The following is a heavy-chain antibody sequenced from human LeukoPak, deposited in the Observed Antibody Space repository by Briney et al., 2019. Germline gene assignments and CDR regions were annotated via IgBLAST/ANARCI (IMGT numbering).Heavy chain of an antibody. CDR3: ARGDIAVVPAARYYYYMDV. CDR1: GYTFTGYY. V-gene: IGHV1-69*13. CDR2: IIPIFGTA. J-gene: IGHJ6*03. Sequence: SVKVSCKASGYTFTGYYMHWVRQAPGQGLEWMGGIIPIFGTANYAQKFQGRVTITADESTSTAYMELSSLRSEDTAVYYCARGDIAVVPAARYYYYMDVWGKGTTVTVSS. D-gene: IGHD2-2*01.